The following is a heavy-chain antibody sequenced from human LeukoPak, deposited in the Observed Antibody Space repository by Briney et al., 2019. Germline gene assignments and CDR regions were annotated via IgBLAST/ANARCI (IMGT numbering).Heavy chain of an antibody. Sequence: SETLSLTCTVSGGSLSSYYWSWIRQPPGKGLEWIGDIYYSGSTNYNPSLKSRVTISLDTSKNQFSLKLSSVTAADTAVYFCARYSNAVAGARWFDHWGQGTLVTVSS. CDR3: ARYSNAVAGARWFDH. CDR2: IYYSGST. D-gene: IGHD2-21*01. J-gene: IGHJ5*02. V-gene: IGHV4-59*01. CDR1: GGSLSSYY.